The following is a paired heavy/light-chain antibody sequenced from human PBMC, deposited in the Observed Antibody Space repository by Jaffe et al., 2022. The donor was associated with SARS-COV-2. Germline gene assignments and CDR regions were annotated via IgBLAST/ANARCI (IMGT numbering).Light chain of an antibody. Sequence: DIQMTQSPSSLSASVGDRVTITCRASQDISNYLAWFQQKPGKAPKSLIYAASSLQSGVPSRFSGSGSGTDFTLTISSLQPEDFATYYCQQYNSYPRTFGQGTKVEIK. J-gene: IGKJ1*01. V-gene: IGKV1-16*01. CDR3: QQYNSYPRT. CDR1: QDISNY. CDR2: AAS.
Heavy chain of an antibody. J-gene: IGHJ4*02. CDR2: IYYSGST. Sequence: QLQLQESGPGLVKPSETLSLTCTVSGGSISSSTYYWGWIRQPPGKGLEWIGSIYYSGSTYYNPSLKSRVTISVDTSKNQFSLKLSSVTAADTAVYYCVSSWGYSYWGQGTLVTVSS. V-gene: IGHV4-39*01. CDR1: GGSISSSTYY. D-gene: IGHD5-12*01. CDR3: VSSWGYSY.